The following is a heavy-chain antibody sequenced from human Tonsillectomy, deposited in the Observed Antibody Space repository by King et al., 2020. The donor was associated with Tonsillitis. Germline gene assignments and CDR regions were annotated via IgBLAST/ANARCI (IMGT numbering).Heavy chain of an antibody. D-gene: IGHD6-13*01. CDR3: ARGSNIAAAGTGYYFDY. CDR1: GGSISSYY. J-gene: IGHJ4*02. CDR2: IYDSGST. V-gene: IGHV4-59*01. Sequence: KESGPGLVKPSETLSLTCTVSGGSISSYYWSWIRQPPGKGLEWIGYIYDSGSTNYNPSLKSRGTISVDTSKNQLSLKLSSVTAADTAVYYCARGSNIAAAGTGYYFDYWGQGTLVTVSS.